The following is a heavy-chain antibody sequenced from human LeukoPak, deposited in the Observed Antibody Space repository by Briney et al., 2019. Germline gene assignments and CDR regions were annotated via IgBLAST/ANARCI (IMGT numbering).Heavy chain of an antibody. Sequence: GGSLSLSCAASGFTFSSYAMSWVRQAPGKGLEWVSAISGSGGSTYYADSVKGRFTISRDNSKNTLYLQMNSLRAEDTAVYYCAKALFGSPSGFDYWGQGTLVTVSS. D-gene: IGHD3-3*01. J-gene: IGHJ4*02. CDR3: AKALFGSPSGFDY. CDR2: ISGSGGST. CDR1: GFTFSSYA. V-gene: IGHV3-23*01.